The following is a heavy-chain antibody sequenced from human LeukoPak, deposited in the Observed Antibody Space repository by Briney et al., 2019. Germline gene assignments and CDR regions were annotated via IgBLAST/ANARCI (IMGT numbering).Heavy chain of an antibody. CDR2: IYIGGST. V-gene: IGHV3-53*01. Sequence: GGSLRLSCAACGFTVSSNYMSWVRQAPGKGLEWVSVIYIGGSTHYADSVKGRFTISRDNSKNTLYLQMSSVRAEDTAVYYCARTWNYVNYMDVWGKGTTVTVSS. CDR3: ARTWNYVNYMDV. J-gene: IGHJ6*03. D-gene: IGHD3-16*01. CDR1: GFTVSSNY.